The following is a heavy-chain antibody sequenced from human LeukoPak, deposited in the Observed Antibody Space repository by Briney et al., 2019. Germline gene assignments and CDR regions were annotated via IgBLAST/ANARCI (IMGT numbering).Heavy chain of an antibody. D-gene: IGHD2-2*01. V-gene: IGHV1-18*04. J-gene: IGHJ4*02. CDR1: GYTFTSYG. CDR2: ISAYNGNT. CDR3: ARVSPRDDCSSTSCYGNFDY. Sequence: ASVKVSCKASGYTFTSYGISWARQAPGQGLEWMGWISAYNGNTNYAQKLQGRVTMTTDTSTSTAYMELRSLRSDDTAVYYCARVSPRDDCSSTSCYGNFDYWGQGTLVTVSS.